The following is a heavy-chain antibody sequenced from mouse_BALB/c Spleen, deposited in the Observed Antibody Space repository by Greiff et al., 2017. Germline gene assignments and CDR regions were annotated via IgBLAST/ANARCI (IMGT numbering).Heavy chain of an antibody. Sequence: QVQLQQSGAELMKPGASVKISCTATGYTFSSYWIEWVKQRPGHGLEWIGEILPGSGSTNYNEKFKGKATFTADTSSNTAYMQLSSLTSEDSAVYYCARRLVSPVYYAMDYWGQGTSVTVSS. D-gene: IGHD2-10*02. CDR1: GYTFSSYW. J-gene: IGHJ4*01. V-gene: IGHV1-9*01. CDR2: ILPGSGST. CDR3: ARRLVSPVYYAMDY.